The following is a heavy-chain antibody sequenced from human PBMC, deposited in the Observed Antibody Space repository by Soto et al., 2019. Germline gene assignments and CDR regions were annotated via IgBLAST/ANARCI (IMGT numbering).Heavy chain of an antibody. J-gene: IGHJ4*02. CDR1: GFTFSSYA. D-gene: IGHD3-10*01. Sequence: GGSLRLSCAASGFTFSSYAMHWVRQAPGKGLEWVAVISYDGSNKYYADSVKGRFTISRDNSKNMLYLQMNSLRAEDTAVYYCAGHYGSGSYYPLDYWGQGTLVTVSS. CDR2: ISYDGSNK. V-gene: IGHV3-30-3*01. CDR3: AGHYGSGSYYPLDY.